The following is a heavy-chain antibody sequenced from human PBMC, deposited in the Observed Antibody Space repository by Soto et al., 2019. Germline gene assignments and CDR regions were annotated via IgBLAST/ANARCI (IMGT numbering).Heavy chain of an antibody. V-gene: IGHV1-2*04. D-gene: IGHD2-8*01. CDR1: GYSFTDYH. CDR2: INPKSGGT. CDR3: ARGDSTDCSNRVCSFFYNHDMDV. Sequence: GASVKVSCKASGYSFTDYHIHWVRQAPGQGLEWLGRINPKSGGTSTAQKFQGWVTMTTDTSISTASMELTRLTSDYTATYYCARGDSTDCSNRVCSFFYNHDMDVWVQGTTGTVS. J-gene: IGHJ6*02.